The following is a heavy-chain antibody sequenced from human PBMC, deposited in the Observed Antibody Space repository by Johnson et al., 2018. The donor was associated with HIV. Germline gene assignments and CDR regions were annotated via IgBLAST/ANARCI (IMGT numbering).Heavy chain of an antibody. D-gene: IGHD4-23*01. V-gene: IGHV3-9*01. CDR3: AKDIGATVVRAFDI. CDR1: GFTFDDYA. CDR2: ISWNSGSI. J-gene: IGHJ3*02. Sequence: VQLVESGGGLVQPGRSLRLSCAASGFTFDDYAMHWVRQAPGKGLEWVSGISWNSGSIGYADSVKGRFTISRDNAKNSLYLQMNSLRAEDTALYYCAKDIGATVVRAFDIWGQGTMVTVSS.